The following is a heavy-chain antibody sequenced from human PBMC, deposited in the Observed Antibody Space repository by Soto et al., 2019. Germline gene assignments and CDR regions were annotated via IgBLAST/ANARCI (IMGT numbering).Heavy chain of an antibody. V-gene: IGHV1-69*01. Sequence: QVQLVQSGAEVKKTGSSVKVSCKASGGTFSIYGFSWVRQAPGQGPEWIGGIIPILTTPNYAQKFHGRVTFVADDATTTVYMDRSRRKPGDTPVYYCAPSFGIAPTGKTGMDVWGQGPSVPFPS. CDR3: APSFGIAPTGKTGMDV. J-gene: IGHJ6*02. CDR2: IIPILTTP. CDR1: GGTFSIYG. D-gene: IGHD3-16*01.